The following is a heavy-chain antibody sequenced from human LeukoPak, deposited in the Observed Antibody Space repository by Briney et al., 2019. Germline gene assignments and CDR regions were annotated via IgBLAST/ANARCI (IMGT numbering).Heavy chain of an antibody. CDR2: INPSGGST. Sequence: ASVKISCKASGYTFTSYYMHWVRQAPGQGLEWMGIINPSGGSTSYAQKFQGRVTMTRDTSTSTVYMELSSLRSEDTAVYYCARAGYIAAPDYWGQGTLVTVSS. CDR3: ARAGYIAAPDY. V-gene: IGHV1-46*01. J-gene: IGHJ4*02. D-gene: IGHD6-6*01. CDR1: GYTFTSYY.